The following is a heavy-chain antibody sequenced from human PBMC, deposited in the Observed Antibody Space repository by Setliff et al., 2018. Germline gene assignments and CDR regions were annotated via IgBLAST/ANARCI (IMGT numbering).Heavy chain of an antibody. Sequence: ETLSLTCSVYGESFSNNYWNWIRQSPGKGLEWIGYKSNRGDTNSNPSLRSRLTMSVDTSKSQFSLNLTSVTAADTAVYFCARAVDSSGYFPYWYFDLWGRGALVTVSS. J-gene: IGHJ2*01. CDR3: ARAVDSSGYFPYWYFDL. CDR2: KSNRGDT. V-gene: IGHV4-59*01. D-gene: IGHD3-22*01. CDR1: GESFSNNY.